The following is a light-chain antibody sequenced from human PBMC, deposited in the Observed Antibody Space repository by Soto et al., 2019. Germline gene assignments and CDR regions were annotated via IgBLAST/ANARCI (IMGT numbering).Light chain of an antibody. Sequence: QSVLTQPPSVSGAPGQRVTISCTGSSSNIGAGYDVHWYQQLPGTAPKLLIYGNSTRPSGVTDRFSGSKAGTSASLAITGLQAEDEADYYCQSYDSSLSGSGVVFGGGTTLTVL. V-gene: IGLV1-40*01. CDR3: QSYDSSLSGSGVV. CDR2: GNS. J-gene: IGLJ2*01. CDR1: SSNIGAGYD.